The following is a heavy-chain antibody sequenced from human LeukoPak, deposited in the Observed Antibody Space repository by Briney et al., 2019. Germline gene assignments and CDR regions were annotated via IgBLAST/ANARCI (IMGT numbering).Heavy chain of an antibody. CDR2: ISGSGGST. CDR3: AKGEDYDFWSGQINNWFDP. J-gene: IGHJ5*02. V-gene: IGHV3-23*01. Sequence: GGSLRLSCAASGFNFRNYGMSWVRQAPGKGLEWVSGISGSGGSTYYADSVKGRFTISRDNSKNTLYLQMNSLRAEDTAVYYCAKGEDYDFWSGQINNWFDPWGQGTLVTVSS. D-gene: IGHD3-3*01. CDR1: GFNFRNYG.